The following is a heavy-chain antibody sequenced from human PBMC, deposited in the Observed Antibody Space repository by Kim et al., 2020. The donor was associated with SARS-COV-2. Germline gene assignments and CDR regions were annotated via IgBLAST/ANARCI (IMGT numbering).Heavy chain of an antibody. V-gene: IGHV3-48*02. D-gene: IGHD3-22*01. J-gene: IGHJ6*02. CDR3: ARDPNSSGYYYYYGMDV. Sequence: GGSLRLSCAASGFTFSSYSMNWVRQAPGKGLEWVSYISSSSSTIYYADSVKGRFTISRDNAKNSLYLQMNSLRDEDTAVYYCARDPNSSGYYYYYGMDVWGQGTTVTVSS. CDR2: ISSSSSTI. CDR1: GFTFSSYS.